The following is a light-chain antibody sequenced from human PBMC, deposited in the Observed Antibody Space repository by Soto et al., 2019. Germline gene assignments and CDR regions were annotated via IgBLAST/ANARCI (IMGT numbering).Light chain of an antibody. V-gene: IGKV1-39*01. Sequence: MSQFGSALSEAEGNSSTIPFRASQSIRNDLSWYQKKPGKAPKVLIYDASGLQSGVPSRFSGSGSGTDFTLTIASLQPEDFATYYCQQSESTLWTFGQGTKVDIK. CDR1: QSIRND. J-gene: IGKJ1*01. CDR2: DAS. CDR3: QQSESTLWT.